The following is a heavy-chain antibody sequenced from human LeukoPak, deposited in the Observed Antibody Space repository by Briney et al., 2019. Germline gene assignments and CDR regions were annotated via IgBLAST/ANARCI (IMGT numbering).Heavy chain of an antibody. CDR3: AGNYGPYYFDY. J-gene: IGHJ4*02. CDR1: GFTFSDYY. V-gene: IGHV3-11*06. D-gene: IGHD3-10*01. Sequence: GGSLRLSYAASGFTFSDYYMSWIRQAPGKGLQWVSYISSSSSYTNYADSVKGRFTISRDNAKNSLYLQMNSLRAEDTAVYYCAGNYGPYYFDYWGQGTLVTVSS. CDR2: ISSSSSYT.